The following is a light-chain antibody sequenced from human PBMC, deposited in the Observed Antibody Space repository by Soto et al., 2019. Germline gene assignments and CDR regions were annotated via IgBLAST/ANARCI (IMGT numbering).Light chain of an antibody. CDR1: QSVSSN. CDR3: QQYNNWPPT. Sequence: EIVMTQSPATLSVSPGERATLSCRASQSVSSNLAWYQQKPGQAPRLLIYGASTRATGIPARFSGSGSGTEFTLTISSLQSEDFAVYYWQQYNNWPPTLGQGTKVEIK. V-gene: IGKV3-15*01. J-gene: IGKJ1*01. CDR2: GAS.